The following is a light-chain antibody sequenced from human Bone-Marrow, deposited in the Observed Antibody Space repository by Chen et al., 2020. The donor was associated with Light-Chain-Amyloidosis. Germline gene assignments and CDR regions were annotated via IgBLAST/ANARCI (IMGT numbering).Light chain of an antibody. V-gene: IGLV2-14*01. Sequence: SVSGSPGQSITISCTGTSSDVGGDNHVSWYQQHPDKAPKLMIYEVTDRPSWVPDRFSGSKSDNTASLTISGLQTEDEADYFCSSYTITNTLVFGSGTRVTVL. CDR2: EVT. CDR1: SSDVGGDNH. J-gene: IGLJ1*01. CDR3: SSYTITNTLV.